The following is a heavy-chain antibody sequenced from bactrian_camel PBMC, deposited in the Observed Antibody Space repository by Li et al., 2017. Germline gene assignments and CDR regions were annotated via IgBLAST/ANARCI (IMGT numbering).Heavy chain of an antibody. CDR2: IRLDGSTT. V-gene: IGHV3S40*01. CDR1: GFTFSAYD. CDR3: TTQILDGRWYWPFGY. Sequence: DVQLVESGGGLLQPGGSLRLPCVASGFTFSAYDMSWVRQAPGKGLEWVAAIRLDGSTTHYADSVKGRFTISRDNAKSTLYLQMNSLKSEDAALYYCTTQILDGRWYWPFGYWGQGTQVTVS. J-gene: IGHJ6*01. D-gene: IGHD6*01.